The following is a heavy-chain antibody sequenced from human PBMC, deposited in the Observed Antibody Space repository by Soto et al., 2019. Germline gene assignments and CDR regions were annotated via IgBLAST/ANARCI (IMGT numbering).Heavy chain of an antibody. D-gene: IGHD2-15*01. CDR1: GFAFSTYW. V-gene: IGHV3-7*01. J-gene: IGHJ4*02. Sequence: GGSLRLSCAASGFAFSTYWMTWVRQAPGKGLEWVANIKLDGSEKNYVDSVKGRFIISRDNAKNSLYLQMNSLRAEDTAVYYCARDPVGYCSPTYCHLALYWGQGALVTVSS. CDR3: ARDPVGYCSPTYCHLALY. CDR2: IKLDGSEK.